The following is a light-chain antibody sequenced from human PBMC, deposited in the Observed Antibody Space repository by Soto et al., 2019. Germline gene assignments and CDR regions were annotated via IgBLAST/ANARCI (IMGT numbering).Light chain of an antibody. V-gene: IGLV2-23*01. J-gene: IGLJ1*01. CDR3: CSYAGYNTYV. CDR1: SSDVGTYNL. Sequence: QSVLTQPASVSGSPGQSITISCTGTSSDVGTYNLVSWYQHHPGKAPKLILYEGTKRPSGVSNRFSGSTSGNTASLTISGLQADDQTDYYCCSYAGYNTYVFGTGTNETVL. CDR2: EGT.